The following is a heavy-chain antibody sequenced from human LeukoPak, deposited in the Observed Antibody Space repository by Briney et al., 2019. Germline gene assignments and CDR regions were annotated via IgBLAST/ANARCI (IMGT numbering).Heavy chain of an antibody. CDR3: ASGLVGATTGSY. V-gene: IGHV1-69*13. CDR2: IIPIFGTA. CDR1: GGTFSSYA. D-gene: IGHD1-26*01. J-gene: IGHJ4*02. Sequence: ASVKVSCKASGGTFSSYAISWVRQAPGQGLEWMGGIIPIFGTANYAQKFQGRVTITADESTSTAYMELSSLRSEDTAAYYCASGLVGATTGSYWGQGTLVTVSS.